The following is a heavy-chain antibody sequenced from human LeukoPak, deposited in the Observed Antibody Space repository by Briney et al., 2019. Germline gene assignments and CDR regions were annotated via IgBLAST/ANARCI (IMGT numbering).Heavy chain of an antibody. J-gene: IGHJ4*02. CDR3: ARANSGNYYISDY. D-gene: IGHD1-26*01. Sequence: ASVKVSCKASGYTFTSYGISWVRQAPGQGLEWMGWISAYNGNTNYAQNFQGRVTMTRNTSISTAYMELSSLRSEDTAVYYCARANSGNYYISDYWGQGTLVTVSS. CDR1: GYTFTSYG. CDR2: ISAYNGNT. V-gene: IGHV1-18*01.